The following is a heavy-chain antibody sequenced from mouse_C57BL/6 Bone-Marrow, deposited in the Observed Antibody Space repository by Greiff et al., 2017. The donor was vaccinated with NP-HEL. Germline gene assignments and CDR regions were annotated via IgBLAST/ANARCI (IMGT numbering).Heavy chain of an antibody. CDR2: IYPGDGDT. V-gene: IGHV1-82*01. J-gene: IGHJ3*01. CDR1: GYAFSSSW. CDR3: AIYYDYDDSFAY. D-gene: IGHD2-4*01. Sequence: VQLQQSGPELVKPGASVKISCKASGYAFSSSWMNWVKQRPGKGLEWIGRIYPGDGDTNYNGKFKGKATLTADKSSSTAYMQLSSLTSEGSAVYFCAIYYDYDDSFAYWGQGTLVTVSA.